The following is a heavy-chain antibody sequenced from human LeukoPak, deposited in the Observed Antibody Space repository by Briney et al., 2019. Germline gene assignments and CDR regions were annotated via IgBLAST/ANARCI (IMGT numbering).Heavy chain of an antibody. D-gene: IGHD3-22*01. CDR3: ARLRYYYDSSGYYFREY. J-gene: IGHJ4*02. CDR2: IYYSGST. Sequence: SETLSLTCTVSGGSISSSSYYWGWIRQPPGKGLEWIGSIYYSGSTYYNPSLKSRVTISVDTSKNQFSLKLSSVTAADTAVYYCARLRYYYDSSGYYFREYWGQGTLVTVSS. V-gene: IGHV4-39*07. CDR1: GGSISSSSYY.